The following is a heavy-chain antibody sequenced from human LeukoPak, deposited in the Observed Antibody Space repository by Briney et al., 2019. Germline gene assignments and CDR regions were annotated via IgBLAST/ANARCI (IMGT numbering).Heavy chain of an antibody. Sequence: SETLSLTCTVSGGIISSSSYYWGWVRQPPGKGLEWIGSIYYNGNTYYKPSLKSRVTISIDTSKNQFSLKLSSVTAVDTAMYYCARLPLWFGEIPAYYFDYWGQGTLVTVSS. J-gene: IGHJ4*02. V-gene: IGHV4-39*01. D-gene: IGHD3-10*01. CDR1: GGIISSSSYY. CDR2: IYYNGNT. CDR3: ARLPLWFGEIPAYYFDY.